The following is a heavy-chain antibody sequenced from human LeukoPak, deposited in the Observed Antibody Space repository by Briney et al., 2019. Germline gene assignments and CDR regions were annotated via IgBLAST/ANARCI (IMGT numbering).Heavy chain of an antibody. J-gene: IGHJ4*02. CDR2: ISWDSGSV. CDR3: VKEPTERYYIDY. D-gene: IGHD1-1*01. Sequence: PGGSLRLSCAASGFTFDNYAMHWVRQAPGKGVEWVSGISWDSGSVEYADSVKGRSIISRDNAKSSLFLQMSSLRAEDTALYYCVKEPTERYYIDYWGQGTLVTVSS. CDR1: GFTFDNYA. V-gene: IGHV3-9*01.